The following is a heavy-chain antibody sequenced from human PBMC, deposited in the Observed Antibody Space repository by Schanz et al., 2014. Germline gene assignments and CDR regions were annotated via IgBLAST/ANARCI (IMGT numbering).Heavy chain of an antibody. J-gene: IGHJ5*02. CDR2: ISAQTGDT. Sequence: QVQLVQSGAEVKKPGASVKVSCKASGYTFTSDSMHWVRQAPGQGLEWIGWISAQTGDTRYAQKMQGRVTMTRDTSISTAYMEVSRLRSEDTAVYYCAREVGLYDRGWFDPWGQGTLVTVSS. CDR1: GYTFTSDS. V-gene: IGHV1-2*02. CDR3: AREVGLYDRGWFDP. D-gene: IGHD3-22*01.